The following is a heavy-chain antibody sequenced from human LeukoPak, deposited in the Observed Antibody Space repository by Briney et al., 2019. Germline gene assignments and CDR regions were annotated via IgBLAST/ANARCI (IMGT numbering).Heavy chain of an antibody. Sequence: GGSLRLSCAGSGFTLNDYYVNWRRQAPGKGLEWISYISSNSGAVNYADSVKGRFTMSRDYAKNSVYLEMTSLRGEDTGVYYCARVHNTVFWGQGILVTVSS. V-gene: IGHV3-11*01. D-gene: IGHD4-11*01. J-gene: IGHJ1*01. CDR2: ISSNSGAV. CDR3: ARVHNTVF. CDR1: GFTLNDYY.